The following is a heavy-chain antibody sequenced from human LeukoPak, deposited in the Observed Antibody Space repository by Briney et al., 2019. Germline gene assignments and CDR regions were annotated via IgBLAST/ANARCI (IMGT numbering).Heavy chain of an antibody. Sequence: SETLSLTCTVSGGSISSSSYYWGWIRQPPGKGLEWIGSIYYSGGTYYNPSLKSRVTISVDTSKNQFSLKLSSVTAADTAVYYCARDDMAAAALGYWGQGTLVTVSS. V-gene: IGHV4-39*07. CDR3: ARDDMAAAALGY. CDR1: GGSISSSSYY. J-gene: IGHJ4*02. D-gene: IGHD6-13*01. CDR2: IYYSGGT.